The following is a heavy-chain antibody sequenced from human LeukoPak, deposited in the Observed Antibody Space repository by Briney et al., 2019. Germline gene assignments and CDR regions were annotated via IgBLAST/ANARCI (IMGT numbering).Heavy chain of an antibody. Sequence: GGSLRLSCAASGFTFSSYSMNWVRQAPGKGLEWVSYISSSSSTIYYADSVKGRFTISRDNAKNSLYLQMNSLRAEDTAVYYCVRAHEGPYCSSTSCYIRGQGTLVTVSS. CDR3: VRAHEGPYCSSTSCYI. V-gene: IGHV3-48*01. CDR2: ISSSSSTI. CDR1: GFTFSSYS. D-gene: IGHD2-2*02. J-gene: IGHJ4*02.